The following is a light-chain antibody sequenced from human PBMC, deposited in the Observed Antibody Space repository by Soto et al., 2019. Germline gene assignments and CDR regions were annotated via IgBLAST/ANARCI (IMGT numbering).Light chain of an antibody. CDR1: SGHSDYA. CDR2: LNSDGSH. J-gene: IGLJ2*01. CDR3: QTWGTGFHVV. V-gene: IGLV4-69*01. Sequence: QLVLTQSPSASASLGASVKLTCTLSSGHSDYAIAWHQQQPEKGPRYLMKLNSDGSHSKGDGIPDRFSGSSSGAERYLTISSLQSDDEADYYCQTWGTGFHVVFGEGTKLTVL.